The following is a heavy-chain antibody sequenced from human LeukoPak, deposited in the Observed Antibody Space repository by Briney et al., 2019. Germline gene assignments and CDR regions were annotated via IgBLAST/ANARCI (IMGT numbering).Heavy chain of an antibody. Sequence: PGGSLRLSCAASGFTFSSYSMNWVRQAPGKGLEWVSSISGSSSYIYYADSVQGRFTISRDNAKNSLYLQMNSLRAEDTAVYYCARGMVAAAPFDYWGQGTLVTVSS. CDR1: GFTFSSYS. CDR2: ISGSSSYI. J-gene: IGHJ4*02. D-gene: IGHD6-13*01. CDR3: ARGMVAAAPFDY. V-gene: IGHV3-21*01.